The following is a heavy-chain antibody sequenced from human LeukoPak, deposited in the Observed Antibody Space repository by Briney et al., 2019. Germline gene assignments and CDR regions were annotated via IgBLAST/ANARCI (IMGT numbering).Heavy chain of an antibody. Sequence: ASVKVSCKASGYTFTSYYMHWVRQAPGQGLEWMGIINPSGGSTTYAQKFQGRVTMSSDMSTSTVYMELSSLRSEDTAVYYCARVAIAVAGTGGHDAFDIWGQGTMVTVSS. D-gene: IGHD6-19*01. CDR3: ARVAIAVAGTGGHDAFDI. J-gene: IGHJ3*02. CDR1: GYTFTSYY. V-gene: IGHV1-46*01. CDR2: INPSGGST.